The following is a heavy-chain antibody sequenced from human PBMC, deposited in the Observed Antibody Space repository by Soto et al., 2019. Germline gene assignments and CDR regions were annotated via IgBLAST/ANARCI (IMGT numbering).Heavy chain of an antibody. D-gene: IGHD4-17*01. CDR2: IIPIFGTA. V-gene: IGHV1-69*13. J-gene: IGHJ3*02. CDR3: ASSPAYGDYASDAFDI. CDR1: GGTFSSYA. Sequence: GASVKVSCKASGGTFSSYAISWVRQAPGQGLEWMGGIIPIFGTANYAQKFQGRVTITADESTSTAYMELSSLRSEDTAVYYCASSPAYGDYASDAFDIWGKGT.